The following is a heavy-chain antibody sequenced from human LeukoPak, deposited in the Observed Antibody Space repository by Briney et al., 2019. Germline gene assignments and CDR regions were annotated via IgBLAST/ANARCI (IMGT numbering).Heavy chain of an antibody. CDR1: GFSFSDYG. J-gene: IGHJ6*03. CDR3: AKRVVIKSTDYFYYYIHV. V-gene: IGHV3-30*02. D-gene: IGHD3-3*01. CDR2: IRYDGSNK. Sequence: PGGSLRLSCEASGFSFSDYGMHWVRQAPGKGLEWVAFIRYDGSNKYYADSAKGRFTVSRDNSQSTLYLQMNSLRVEDTAVYYCAKRVVIKSTDYFYYYIHVWGKGTMVTVSS.